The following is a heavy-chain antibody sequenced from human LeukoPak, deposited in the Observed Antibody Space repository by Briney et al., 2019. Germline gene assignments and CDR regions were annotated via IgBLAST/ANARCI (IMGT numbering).Heavy chain of an antibody. CDR1: GFTFSSYA. CDR2: ISYDGSNK. CDR3: ATGGGNYSSSWLRGENDAFDI. Sequence: GGSLRLSCAASGFTFSSYAMHWVRQAPGKGLEWVAVISYDGSNKYYADSVKGRFTISRDNSKNTLYLQMNSLRAEDTAAYYCATGGGNYSSSWLRGENDAFDIWGQGTMVTVSS. V-gene: IGHV3-30-3*01. J-gene: IGHJ3*02. D-gene: IGHD6-13*01.